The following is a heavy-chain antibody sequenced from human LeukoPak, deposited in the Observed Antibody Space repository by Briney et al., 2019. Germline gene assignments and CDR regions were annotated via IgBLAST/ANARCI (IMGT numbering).Heavy chain of an antibody. CDR1: GGSISGYY. Sequence: PSETLSLTCTVSGGSISGYYWSWIRQPPGKGLEWIGYIYSRGFANYNPPLESRVTISVDVSKNQFSLNLNSVTAADTAVYYCAEATSNWFDPWGQGIPVTVSS. CDR2: IYSRGFA. CDR3: AEATSNWFDP. J-gene: IGHJ5*02. V-gene: IGHV4-4*09.